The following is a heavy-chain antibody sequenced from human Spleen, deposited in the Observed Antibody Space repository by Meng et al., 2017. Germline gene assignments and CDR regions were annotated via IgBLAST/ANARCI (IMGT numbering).Heavy chain of an antibody. J-gene: IGHJ3*02. V-gene: IGHV3-73*01. D-gene: IGHD6-19*01. Sequence: GESLKFSCAASGSIISGSDIHWVRQASGKGLEWVGRIVTKTKNYATAYAASAKGRFTISRDDSVNTGYLQMNSLRSEDTALYYCTVYITGHMWGRGTMVTVSS. CDR3: TVYITGHM. CDR1: GSIISGSD. CDR2: IVTKTKNYAT.